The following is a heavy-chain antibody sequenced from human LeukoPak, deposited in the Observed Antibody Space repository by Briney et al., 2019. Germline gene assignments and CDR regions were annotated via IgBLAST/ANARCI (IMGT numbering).Heavy chain of an antibody. CDR2: IIGDGTST. CDR3: AKDRPVVVVAATTLDAFDI. Sequence: GGSQRLSCAASGFTFSGHWMHLARQAPGKGLEWVSRIIGDGTSTDYADSVKGRFTISRDNAKNTVYLQMNSLRADDTAVYYCAKDRPVVVVAATTLDAFDIWGQGTMVTVSS. J-gene: IGHJ3*02. V-gene: IGHV3-74*01. CDR1: GFTFSGHW. D-gene: IGHD2-15*01.